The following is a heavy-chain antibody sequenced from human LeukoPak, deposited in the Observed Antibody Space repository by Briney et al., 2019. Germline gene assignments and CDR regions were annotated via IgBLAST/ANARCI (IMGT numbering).Heavy chain of an antibody. D-gene: IGHD3-22*01. Sequence: PGRSLRLSCAASGFTFSSYGMHWVRQAPGKGLEWVAVISYDGSNKYYADSVKGRFTISRDNSKNTLYLQMNSLRAEDTAVYYCAKLSSYYDSSGYLFDYWGQGTLVTVSS. CDR3: AKLSSYYDSSGYLFDY. V-gene: IGHV3-30*18. CDR2: ISYDGSNK. CDR1: GFTFSSYG. J-gene: IGHJ4*02.